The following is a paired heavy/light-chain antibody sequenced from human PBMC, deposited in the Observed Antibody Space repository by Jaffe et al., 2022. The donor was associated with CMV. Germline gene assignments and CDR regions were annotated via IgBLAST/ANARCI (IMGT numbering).Light chain of an antibody. CDR2: AAS. CDR3: QQANSFPRGLT. Sequence: DIQMTQSPSSVSASVGDRVTITCRASQGISSWLAWYQQKPGKAPKLLIYAASSLQSGVPSRFSGSGSGTDFTLTISSLQPEDFATYYCQQANSFPRGLTFGGGTKVEIK. CDR1: QGISSW. J-gene: IGKJ4*01. V-gene: IGKV1-12*01.
Heavy chain of an antibody. CDR3: ARVISDGELPVQYYYYGMDV. CDR2: INWNGGST. Sequence: EVQLVESGGGVVRPGGSLRLSCAASGFTFDDYGMSWVRQAPGKGLEWVSGINWNGGSTGYADSVKGRFTISRDNAKNSLYLQMNSLRAEDTALYHCARVISDGELPVQYYYYGMDVWGQGTTVTVSS. V-gene: IGHV3-20*01. D-gene: IGHD1-26*01. J-gene: IGHJ6*02. CDR1: GFTFDDYG.